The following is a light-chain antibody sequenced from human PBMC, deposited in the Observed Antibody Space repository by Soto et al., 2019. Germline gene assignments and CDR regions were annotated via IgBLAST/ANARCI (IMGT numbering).Light chain of an antibody. CDR1: SSNIGAGYD. CDR3: QSYDDSLSCSV. J-gene: IGLJ3*02. CDR2: GNT. Sequence: QSVLTQPPSVSGAPGQRVTISCTGSSSNIGAGYDVHWYQQLPGTAPKLLIYGNTNRLSGVPDRFSGSKSDTSASLAITGLQAEDEADYYCQSYDDSLSCSVFGGGTKLTLL. V-gene: IGLV1-40*01.